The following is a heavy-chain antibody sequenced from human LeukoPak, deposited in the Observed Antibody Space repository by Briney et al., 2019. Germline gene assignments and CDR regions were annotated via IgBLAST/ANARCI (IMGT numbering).Heavy chain of an antibody. Sequence: GGSLRLSCAASGFTFSTHAMSWVRQAPGKGLEWVSGITDSGGNTYYADSVKGRFTISRDNSKNTLYLQMTSLRAEDTAEYYCAKKKVYSYGYHDYWGQGTLVTVSS. D-gene: IGHD5-18*01. J-gene: IGHJ4*02. CDR1: GFTFSTHA. V-gene: IGHV3-23*01. CDR3: AKKKVYSYGYHDY. CDR2: ITDSGGNT.